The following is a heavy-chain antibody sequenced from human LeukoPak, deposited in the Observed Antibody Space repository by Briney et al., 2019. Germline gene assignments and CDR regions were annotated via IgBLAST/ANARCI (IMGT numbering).Heavy chain of an antibody. Sequence: GGSLRLSCAASGFTFNSYGMHWVRQAPGKGLEWVAFIRYDGSKSYFADSVKGRFALSRDNSKNTLYLQMNSLRAEDTAVYYCAKDEEYYYDSSGYYYFWFDPWGQGTLVTVSS. V-gene: IGHV3-30*02. J-gene: IGHJ5*02. D-gene: IGHD3-22*01. CDR2: IRYDGSKS. CDR1: GFTFNSYG. CDR3: AKDEEYYYDSSGYYYFWFDP.